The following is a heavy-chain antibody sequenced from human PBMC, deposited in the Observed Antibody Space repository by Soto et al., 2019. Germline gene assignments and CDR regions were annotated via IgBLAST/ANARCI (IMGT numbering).Heavy chain of an antibody. J-gene: IGHJ6*02. CDR3: ARVCGGDCHNGMYV. CDR2: IYYRWST. CDR1: DGSISSGGYY. D-gene: IGHD2-21*02. V-gene: IGHV4-31*01. Sequence: QVQLQESGPGLVKPSQTLSLTCTVSDGSISSGGYYWSWIRQHPGKGLEWIGYIYYRWSTYYNPALKFLFTMSVDTSKKHSSPKLSSVTAADTAVYHGARVCGGDCHNGMYVWCQGDKVTVSS.